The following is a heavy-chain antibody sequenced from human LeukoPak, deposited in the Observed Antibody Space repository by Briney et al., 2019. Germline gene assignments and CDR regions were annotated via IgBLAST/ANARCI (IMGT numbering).Heavy chain of an antibody. CDR1: GGSISSYY. Sequence: SETLSLTCTVSGGSISSYYWSWIRQPPGKGLEWIGYIYYSGSTNYNPSLKSRVTISVDTSKNQFSLKLSSVTAADTAIYYCARHGPFTFGENDYWGQGTLVTVSS. D-gene: IGHD3-16*01. CDR3: ARHGPFTFGENDY. CDR2: IYYSGST. V-gene: IGHV4-59*08. J-gene: IGHJ4*02.